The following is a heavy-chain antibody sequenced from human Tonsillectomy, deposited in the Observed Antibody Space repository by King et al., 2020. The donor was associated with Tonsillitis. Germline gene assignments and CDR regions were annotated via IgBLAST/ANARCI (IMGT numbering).Heavy chain of an antibody. D-gene: IGHD6-13*01. V-gene: IGHV3-15*01. CDR3: ATDSWGSSTWYSPQGAS. J-gene: IGHJ5*02. CDR1: GITFSNAW. CDR2: IKSKTDGGTT. Sequence: VQLVESGGGLVKPGGSLRLSCAASGITFSNAWMSWVRQAPGKGLEWVGRIKSKTDGGTTDNAAHVKGRITISRDDSKNTLYLQMNSLKTEDKAVYYCATDSWGSSTWYSPQGASWGQGTLVTVSS.